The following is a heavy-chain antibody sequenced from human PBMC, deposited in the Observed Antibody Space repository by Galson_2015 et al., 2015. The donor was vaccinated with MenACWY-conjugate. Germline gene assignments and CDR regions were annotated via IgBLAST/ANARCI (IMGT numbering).Heavy chain of an antibody. V-gene: IGHV3-48*03. Sequence: SLRLSCAASGFTFSSYEMNWVRQAPGKGLEWVSYISSSGNTIYYADSVKGRFTISRDNARNSLYLQMNSLRAEDTAVYYCERGVYDGSGYYFSWGQCTLVTVSS. J-gene: IGHJ1*01. D-gene: IGHD3-22*01. CDR3: ERGVYDGSGYYFS. CDR1: GFTFSSYE. CDR2: ISSSGNTI.